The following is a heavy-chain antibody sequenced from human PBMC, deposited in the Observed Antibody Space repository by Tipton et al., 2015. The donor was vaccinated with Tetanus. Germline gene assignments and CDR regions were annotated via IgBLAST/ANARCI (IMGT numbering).Heavy chain of an antibody. J-gene: IGHJ4*02. CDR1: GYTLTELS. CDR3: STVEPRYCSGGTCYGLDS. Sequence: QSGPEVKKPGASVKVSCKVSGYTLTELSMHWVRQAPGKGLEWMRVFNPEDGETIYAQKFQGRVIMTEDTSTDTAYMELSGLRSEDTAVYYCSTVEPRYCSGGTCYGLDSWGQGTLVTVSS. V-gene: IGHV1-24*01. CDR2: FNPEDGET. D-gene: IGHD2-15*01.